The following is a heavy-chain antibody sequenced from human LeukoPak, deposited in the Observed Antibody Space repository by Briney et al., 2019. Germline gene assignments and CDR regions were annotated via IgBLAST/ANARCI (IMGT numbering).Heavy chain of an antibody. CDR1: GFTFSTDA. CDR2: ISYDGSNK. D-gene: IGHD3-9*01. CDR3: ARVEGYYDILTGYQLGGFDI. J-gene: IGHJ3*02. V-gene: IGHV3-30*04. Sequence: TGRSLRISCAASGFTFSTDAIHWVRQAPGKGLEWLAVISYDGSNKHYADSVKGRFTISRDNSKNTLYLQMNSLRAEDTAVYYCARVEGYYDILTGYQLGGFDIWGQGTKVTVSS.